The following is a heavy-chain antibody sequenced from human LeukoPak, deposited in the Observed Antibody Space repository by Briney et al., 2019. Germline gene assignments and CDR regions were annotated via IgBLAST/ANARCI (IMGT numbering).Heavy chain of an antibody. Sequence: SVKVSCKASGGTFSSYTISWVRQAPGQGLERMGRIIPILGIANYAQKFQGRVTITADKSTSTAYMELSSLRSEDTAVYYCARIVGGYRPYWGQGTLVTVSS. D-gene: IGHD1-26*01. CDR2: IIPILGIA. J-gene: IGHJ4*02. CDR1: GGTFSSYT. V-gene: IGHV1-69*02. CDR3: ARIVGGYRPY.